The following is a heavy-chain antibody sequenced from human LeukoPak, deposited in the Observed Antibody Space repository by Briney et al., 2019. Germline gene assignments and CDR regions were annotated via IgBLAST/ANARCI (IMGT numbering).Heavy chain of an antibody. J-gene: IGHJ4*02. D-gene: IGHD3/OR15-3a*01. Sequence: GGSLRLSCSFSGFIATSNYMAWVRQSPGKGLQWISFIYGGGNTLYADSVRDRFSISRDNSKSTLYLQMSSLRVEDTAVYYCATGGRSGMSFDFWGQGTLVTVSS. CDR3: ATGGRSGMSFDF. CDR2: IYGGGNT. V-gene: IGHV3-53*01. CDR1: GFIATSNY.